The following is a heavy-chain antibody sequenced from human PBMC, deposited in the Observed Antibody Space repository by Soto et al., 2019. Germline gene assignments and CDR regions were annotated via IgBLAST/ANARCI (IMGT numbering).Heavy chain of an antibody. CDR1: GFTFSNAW. CDR3: TTRYCSSTSCHTKYYYYGMDV. D-gene: IGHD2-2*02. V-gene: IGHV3-15*07. CDR2: IKSKTDGGTT. Sequence: GGSLRLSCAASGFTFSNAWMNWVRQAPGKGLEWVGRIKSKTDGGTTDYAAPVKGRFTISRDDSKNTLYLQMNSLKTEDTAVYYCTTRYCSSTSCHTKYYYYGMDVWGQGTTVTVSS. J-gene: IGHJ6*02.